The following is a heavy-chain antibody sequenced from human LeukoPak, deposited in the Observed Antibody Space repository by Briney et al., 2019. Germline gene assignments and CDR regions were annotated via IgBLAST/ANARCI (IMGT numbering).Heavy chain of an antibody. V-gene: IGHV1-8*01. Sequence: ASVTVSCTASGYTFTNFDINWVRQATGQGLEWMGWMNPNSGNTGYAQKFQGRVTMTMNTSITTAYMELSSLISEDTAVYYCARGPQWRGDAYYIDVWGRGTTVTVSS. CDR2: MNPNSGNT. J-gene: IGHJ6*03. CDR3: ARGPQWRGDAYYIDV. D-gene: IGHD6-19*01. CDR1: GYTFTNFD.